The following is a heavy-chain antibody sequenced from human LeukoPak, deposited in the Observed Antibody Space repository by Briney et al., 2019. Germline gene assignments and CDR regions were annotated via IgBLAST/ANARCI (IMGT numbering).Heavy chain of an antibody. CDR2: IDSCGST. CDR3: AKDHVVGYYDSRGYYYDY. CDR1: GFTVSSNY. D-gene: IGHD3-22*01. V-gene: IGHV3-53*01. Sequence: PGGSLRLSCAASGFTVSSNYMSWVRQAPGKGLEWVSVIDSCGSTYYADSVKGRFTISRDNSKNTLYLQMNSLRAEDTAVYYCAKDHVVGYYDSRGYYYDYWGQGTLVTVSS. J-gene: IGHJ4*02.